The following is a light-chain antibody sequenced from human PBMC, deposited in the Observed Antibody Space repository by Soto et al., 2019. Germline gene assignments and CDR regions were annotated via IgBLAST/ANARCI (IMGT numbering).Light chain of an antibody. CDR3: QSYDSSLSGSV. Sequence: VLTQPPSVSGAPGQSVTISCTGSNSNIGAGYDVHWYQQLPGTAPKLLIYGNSNRPSGVPDRFSGSKSVTSASLAITGLQAEDEADYYCQSYDSSLSGSVFGTGTKVTVL. V-gene: IGLV1-40*01. J-gene: IGLJ1*01. CDR2: GNS. CDR1: NSNIGAGYD.